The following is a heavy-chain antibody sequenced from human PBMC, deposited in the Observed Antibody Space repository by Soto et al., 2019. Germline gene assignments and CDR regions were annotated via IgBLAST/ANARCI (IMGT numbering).Heavy chain of an antibody. D-gene: IGHD3-22*01. Sequence: GGSLRLSCAASGFTFSNAWMNWVRQAPGKGLEWVGRIKSKTDGGTTDYAAPVKGRFTISRDDSKNTLYLQMNSLKTEDTAMYYCTTEVGYYYDSSGYYLSSQALDYWGQGTLVTVSS. V-gene: IGHV3-15*07. CDR2: IKSKTDGGTT. J-gene: IGHJ4*02. CDR1: GFTFSNAW. CDR3: TTEVGYYYDSSGYYLSSQALDY.